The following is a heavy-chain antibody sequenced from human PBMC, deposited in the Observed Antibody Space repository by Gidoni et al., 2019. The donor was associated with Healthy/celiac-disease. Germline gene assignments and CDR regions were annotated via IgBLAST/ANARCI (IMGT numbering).Heavy chain of an antibody. V-gene: IGHV1-69*01. CDR3: ATRRDGYNSVYYYYGMDV. D-gene: IGHD5-12*01. Sequence: IPIFGTANYAQKFQGRVTITADESTSTAYMELSSLRSEDTAVYYCATRRDGYNSVYYYYGMDVWGQGTTVTVSS. CDR2: IPIFGTA. J-gene: IGHJ6*02.